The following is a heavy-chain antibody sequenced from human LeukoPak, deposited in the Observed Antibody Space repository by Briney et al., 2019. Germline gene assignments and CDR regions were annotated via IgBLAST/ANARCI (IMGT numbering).Heavy chain of an antibody. CDR3: ARHGGKYFQH. D-gene: IGHD4-23*01. V-gene: IGHV4-31*03. CDR2: IYYSGTT. J-gene: IGHJ1*01. Sequence: PSETLSLTCTVSGGSITSGGYYWSWIRQHPGMGLEWIGYIYYSGTTYYNPSLKSRVTISVDTSKNQFSLKLSSVTAADTAVYYCARHGGKYFQHWGQGTLVTVSS. CDR1: GGSITSGGYY.